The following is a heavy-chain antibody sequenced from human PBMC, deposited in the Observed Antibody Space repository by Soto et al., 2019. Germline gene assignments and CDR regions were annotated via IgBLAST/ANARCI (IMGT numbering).Heavy chain of an antibody. V-gene: IGHV1-18*01. CDR3: ARRATVTRGGYYYYGMDV. CDR2: ISAYNGNT. CDR1: GYTFTSYG. Sequence: ASVKVSCKASGYTFTSYGISWVRQAPGQGLEWMGWISAYNGNTNYAQKLQGRVTMTTDTSTSTAYMELRSLRSDDTAVYYCARRATVTRGGYYYYGMDVWGQGTTVTVSS. D-gene: IGHD4-17*01. J-gene: IGHJ6*02.